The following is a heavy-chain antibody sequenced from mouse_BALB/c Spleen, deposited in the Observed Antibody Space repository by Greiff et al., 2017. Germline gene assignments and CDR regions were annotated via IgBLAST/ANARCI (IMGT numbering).Heavy chain of an antibody. V-gene: IGHV5-17*02. CDR2: ISSGSSTI. CDR3: ARSSSYYGSSPFDY. CDR1: GFTFSSFG. J-gene: IGHJ2*01. D-gene: IGHD1-1*01. Sequence: EVQLQESGGGLVQPGGSRKLSCAASGFTFSSFGMHWVRQAPEKGLEWVAYISSGSSTIYYADTVKGRFTISRDNPKNTLFLQMTSLRSEDTAMYYCARSSSYYGSSPFDYWGQGTTLTVSS.